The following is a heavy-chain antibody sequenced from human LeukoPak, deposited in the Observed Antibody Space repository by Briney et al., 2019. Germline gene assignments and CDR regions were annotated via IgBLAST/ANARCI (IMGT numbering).Heavy chain of an antibody. V-gene: IGHV1-2*02. CDR1: GYTFTGYY. CDR3: ARVKERTRATIPDYFQY. Sequence: GASVKVSCKASGYTFTGYYMHWVRQAPGQGLEWVGWINPDGGGTNYGKDFQGRVTMTRDTSISIVYMEMNRLRADDTAVYYCARVKERTRATIPDYFQYWGQGTVVTVSS. CDR2: INPDGGGT. J-gene: IGHJ1*01. D-gene: IGHD4-17*01.